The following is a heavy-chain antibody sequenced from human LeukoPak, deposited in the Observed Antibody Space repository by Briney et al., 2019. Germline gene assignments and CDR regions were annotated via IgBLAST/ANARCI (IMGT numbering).Heavy chain of an antibody. CDR1: GFTFDDYG. V-gene: IGHV3-20*04. Sequence: PGGSLRLSCAASGFTFDDYGMSWVRQAPGKGLEWVSGINWNGGSAGYADSVKGRFTISRDNAKNSLYLQMNSLRAEDTALYYCAREFSWYDRYYFDYWGQGTLVTVSS. J-gene: IGHJ4*02. CDR3: AREFSWYDRYYFDY. D-gene: IGHD6-13*01. CDR2: INWNGGSA.